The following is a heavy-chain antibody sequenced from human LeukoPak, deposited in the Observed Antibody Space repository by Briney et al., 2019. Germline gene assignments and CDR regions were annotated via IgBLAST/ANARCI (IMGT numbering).Heavy chain of an antibody. V-gene: IGHV3-48*01. CDR1: GFTFSSSR. Sequence: GGSLRLSCEVSGFTFSSSRMNWVRQAPGKGLEWVSYISSRGTTKHYADSVKGRFTISRDNAKNALYLQMSSLRVEDTAVYYCANFEPGYTSSWYAEFWGQGTLVTVSS. D-gene: IGHD6-13*01. CDR3: ANFEPGYTSSWYAEF. CDR2: ISSRGTTK. J-gene: IGHJ4*02.